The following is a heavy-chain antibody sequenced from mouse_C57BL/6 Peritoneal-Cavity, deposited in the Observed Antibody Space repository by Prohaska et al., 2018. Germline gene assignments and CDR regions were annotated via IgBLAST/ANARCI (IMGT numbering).Heavy chain of an antibody. Sequence: QVKLQQPGAQLVHPGASVKLSCKASGYTFTSYWMHWVKQRPGRGLEWIGRSDPNRCGTKYNEKFKSKATLTVDKPSSTAYMQLSSLKSEDSAVYYCARTSINDGSSGDYWGQGTTLTVSS. J-gene: IGHJ2*01. CDR1: GYTFTSYW. CDR3: ARTSINDGSSGDY. V-gene: IGHV1-72*01. D-gene: IGHD1-1*01. CDR2: SDPNRCGT.